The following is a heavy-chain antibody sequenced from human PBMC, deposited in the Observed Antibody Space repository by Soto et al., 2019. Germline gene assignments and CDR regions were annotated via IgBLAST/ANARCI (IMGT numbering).Heavy chain of an antibody. CDR2: INPNTGGT. CDR3: ARENSGMDV. V-gene: IGHV1-2*02. Sequence: QVQLVQSGAEVKRPGASVKVSCKASGYTLTDYYVHWVRQAPGQGLEWMGWINPNTGGTLYAQNFQGRVTMTRDTSIGTAYMDLTRLRSDDTAVYCCARENSGMDVWGQGTVVSVSS. CDR1: GYTLTDYY. J-gene: IGHJ6*02.